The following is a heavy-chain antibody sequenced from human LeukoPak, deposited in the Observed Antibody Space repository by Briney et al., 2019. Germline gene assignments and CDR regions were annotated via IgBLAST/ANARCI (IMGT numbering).Heavy chain of an antibody. CDR3: ARLTPVVTLFDY. J-gene: IGHJ4*02. V-gene: IGHV3-21*01. CDR2: ISSGSGYI. Sequence: GGSLRLSCAASGFTFSSYWMNWVRQAPGKGLEWVSSISSGSGYIYYADSVKGRFTISRDNAKNSLYLQMNSLRAEDTAVYYCARLTPVVTLFDYWGQGTLVTVSS. CDR1: GFTFSSYW. D-gene: IGHD4-23*01.